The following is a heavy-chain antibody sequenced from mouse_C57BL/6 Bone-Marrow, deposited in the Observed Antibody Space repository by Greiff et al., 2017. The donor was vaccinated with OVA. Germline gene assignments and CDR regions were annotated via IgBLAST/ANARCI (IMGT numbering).Heavy chain of an antibody. J-gene: IGHJ3*01. CDR2: IDPENGDT. V-gene: IGHV14-4*01. Sequence: VQLQQSGAELVRPGASVKLSCTASGFNIKDDYMHWVKQRPEQGLEWIGWIDPENGDTEYASKFQGKATITADTSSNTAYLQLSSLTSEDTAVYYCSTFGGLPAWFAYWGQGTLVTVSA. CDR1: GFNIKDDY. D-gene: IGHD2-4*01. CDR3: STFGGLPAWFAY.